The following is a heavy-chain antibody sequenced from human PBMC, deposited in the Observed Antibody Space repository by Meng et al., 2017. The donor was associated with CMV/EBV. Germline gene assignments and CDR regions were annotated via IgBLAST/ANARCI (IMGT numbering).Heavy chain of an antibody. Sequence: MSGVRQAPGKGLEWVSAISGSGGRTYYADSVKGRFTISRDNSKNTLYLQMNSLRAEDTAVYYCAKEIADDYYDSSGSGYYYYGMDVWGQGTTVTVSS. CDR2: ISGSGGRT. V-gene: IGHV3-23*01. J-gene: IGHJ6*02. D-gene: IGHD3-22*01. CDR3: AKEIADDYYDSSGSGYYYYGMDV.